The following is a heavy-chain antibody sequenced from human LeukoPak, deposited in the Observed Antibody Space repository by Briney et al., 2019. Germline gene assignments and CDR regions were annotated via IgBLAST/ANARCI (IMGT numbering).Heavy chain of an antibody. CDR2: ISGSGAST. Sequence: GGSLRLSCLTSGFTLSTNAMSWVRQAPGKGLEWISGISGSGASTYYADSVQGRFSISRDNSKSTLCLQMNSLRAEDTAVYYCAKQLGYCSDGSCYFPYWGQGTLVTVSS. CDR3: AKQLGYCSDGSCYFPY. D-gene: IGHD2-15*01. CDR1: GFTLSTNA. V-gene: IGHV3-23*01. J-gene: IGHJ4*02.